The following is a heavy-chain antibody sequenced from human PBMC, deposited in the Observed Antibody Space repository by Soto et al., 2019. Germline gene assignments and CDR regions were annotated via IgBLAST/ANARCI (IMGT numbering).Heavy chain of an antibody. Sequence: QVQLEESGGDVVQPGRSLRLSCAASGFPFKSYAFHWVRQAPGKGLEWVAVISYDGTIQYYADSVKGRFIIARDNSKSTLDLQMDRLTTDDTAVDYCARDDQWLGFYCYYGMDVWGQGTTVIVSS. J-gene: IGHJ6*02. CDR2: ISYDGTIQ. CDR1: GFPFKSYA. V-gene: IGHV3-30-3*01. CDR3: ARDDQWLGFYCYYGMDV. D-gene: IGHD6-19*01.